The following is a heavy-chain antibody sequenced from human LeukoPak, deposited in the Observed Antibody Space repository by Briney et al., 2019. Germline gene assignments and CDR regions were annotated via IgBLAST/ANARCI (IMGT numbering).Heavy chain of an antibody. V-gene: IGHV1-8*01. CDR2: MNPNSGKT. CDR3: ARSAGYDFWSGSPYDWFDP. CDR1: GYTFTSYD. J-gene: IGHJ5*02. D-gene: IGHD3-3*01. Sequence: GASVKVSCKASGYTFTSYDINWVRQATGQGRGWMGWMNPNSGKTGYAQKFQGRVTMTRNTSISTAYMELSSLRSEDTAVYYCARSAGYDFWSGSPYDWFDPWGQGTLVTVSS.